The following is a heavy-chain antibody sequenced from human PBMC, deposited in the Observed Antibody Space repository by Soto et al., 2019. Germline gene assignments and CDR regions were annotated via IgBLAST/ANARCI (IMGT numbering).Heavy chain of an antibody. CDR1: GYDFANYW. V-gene: IGHV5-51*01. CDR3: GRLDDSGTVTDY. Sequence: EVQLAQSGADVKKPGESLKISCEGSGYDFANYWIAWVRQMPGKGLEWMGIIFPDDSDTKYSPSFQGQVTISADRSISTAYLQWSSLKASDSAMYYCGRLDDSGTVTDYWGQGTLVSVSS. D-gene: IGHD1-26*01. J-gene: IGHJ4*02. CDR2: IFPDDSDT.